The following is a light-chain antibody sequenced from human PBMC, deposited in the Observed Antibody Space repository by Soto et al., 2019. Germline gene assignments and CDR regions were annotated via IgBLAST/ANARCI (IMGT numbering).Light chain of an antibody. V-gene: IGKV3-20*01. CDR1: QSVSSSY. Sequence: EIVLTQSPGTLSLSPGERATLACRASQSVSSSYLAWYQQKPGQAPRLLIHGVSTRATGIPDRFSGSGSGTDFTLTISRLEPEYFAVYYCQQYVTSPYIFGQGTKLEIK. J-gene: IGKJ2*01. CDR3: QQYVTSPYI. CDR2: GVS.